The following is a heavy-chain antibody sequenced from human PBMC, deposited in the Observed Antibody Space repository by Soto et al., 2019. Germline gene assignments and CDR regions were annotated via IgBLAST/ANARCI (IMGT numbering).Heavy chain of an antibody. D-gene: IGHD3-22*01. V-gene: IGHV3-53*01. CDR2: IYSGGST. Sequence: PGGSLRLSFAASGFTVSSNYMSWVRQAPGKGLEWVSVIYSGGSTYYADSVKGRFTISRDNSKNTLYLQMNSLRAEDTAVYYCARNYDSTAGGAFDIWGQGTMVTVSS. J-gene: IGHJ3*02. CDR1: GFTVSSNY. CDR3: ARNYDSTAGGAFDI.